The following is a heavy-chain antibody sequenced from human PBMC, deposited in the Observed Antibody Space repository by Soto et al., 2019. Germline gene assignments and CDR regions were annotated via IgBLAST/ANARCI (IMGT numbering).Heavy chain of an antibody. V-gene: IGHV1-2*02. Sequence: QLHLVQSGAVVKKPGASVTVSCSASGYPVTAYYMHWVRQAPGRGLEWMGGINPATGAAKYTQTFQGRVTMARDPATSTVFMELSGLTSGDTAVFYCASGGGVGVAGSAAFDMWGQGTLVTVSS. D-gene: IGHD3-3*01. CDR1: GYPVTAYY. CDR2: INPATGAA. J-gene: IGHJ3*02. CDR3: ASGGGVGVAGSAAFDM.